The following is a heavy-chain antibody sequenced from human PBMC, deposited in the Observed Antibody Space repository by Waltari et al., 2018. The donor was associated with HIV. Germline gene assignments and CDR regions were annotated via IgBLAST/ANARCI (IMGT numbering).Heavy chain of an antibody. CDR1: GGSISSSSYY. D-gene: IGHD3-10*01. CDR2: IYYSGST. Sequence: QLQLQESGPGLVKPSETLSLTCTVSGGSISSSSYYWGWIRQPPGKGLEWIGSIYYSGSTYYSPSLKSRVTISVDTSKNQFSLKLSSVTAADTAVYYCARSATGAMVRGVTLVFDLWGRGTLVTVSS. CDR3: ARSATGAMVRGVTLVFDL. V-gene: IGHV4-39*01. J-gene: IGHJ2*01.